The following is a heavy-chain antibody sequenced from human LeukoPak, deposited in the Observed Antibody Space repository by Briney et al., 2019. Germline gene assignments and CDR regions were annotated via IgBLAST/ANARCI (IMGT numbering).Heavy chain of an antibody. V-gene: IGHV1-46*01. J-gene: IGHJ4*02. CDR2: TYPRDGST. CDR3: ARDQEGFDY. CDR1: GYTFTSNY. Sequence: ALVKVSCKASGYTFTSNYIHWVRQAPGQGLEWMGMTYPRDGSTSYAQKFQGRVTVTRDTSTSTVHMELSGLRSEDTAVYYCARDQEGFDYWGQGTLVTVSS.